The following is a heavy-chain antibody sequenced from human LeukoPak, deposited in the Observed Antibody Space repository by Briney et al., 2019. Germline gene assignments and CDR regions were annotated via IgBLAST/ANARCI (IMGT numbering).Heavy chain of an antibody. V-gene: IGHV3-33*01. CDR2: MWYDGSNK. CDR1: EFTFSNYG. J-gene: IGHJ3*02. D-gene: IGHD3-22*01. Sequence: PGGSLRLSCTTSEFTFSNYGMHWVRQAPGKGLEWVAVMWYDGSNKYYADSVKGRFTISRDNSKNTVDLQMNSLRAEDTAVYYCARAHYYYDSSGHDAFDIWGQGTMVTVSS. CDR3: ARAHYYYDSSGHDAFDI.